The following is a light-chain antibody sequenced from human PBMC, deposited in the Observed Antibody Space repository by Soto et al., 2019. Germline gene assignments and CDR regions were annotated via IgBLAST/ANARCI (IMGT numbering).Light chain of an antibody. V-gene: IGKV3D-20*01. CDR1: ERVSSSY. CDR3: QHYHSGHRIA. J-gene: IGKJ5*01. CDR2: DAS. Sequence: IVLTQSPATMSLSPGERATLSCGASERVSSSYVAWYQMKAGLAPRLLIHDASTRASGIPDRFRGSKSGTDFTLTIRGLEAEDAALYYCQHYHSGHRIAFGQGTRLEIK.